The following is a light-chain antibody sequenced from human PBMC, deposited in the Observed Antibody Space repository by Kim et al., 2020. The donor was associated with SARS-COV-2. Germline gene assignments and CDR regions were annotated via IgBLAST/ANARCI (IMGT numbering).Light chain of an antibody. V-gene: IGKV1-17*01. CDR2: AAS. CDR3: LQHNSYPRT. CDR1: QAIRNE. J-gene: IGKJ1*01. Sequence: ASVGDRVTSSCRASQAIRNELAWYQQKPGKAPKRLIYAASSLQTGVPSRFSGSGSETDLTLAISSLQPEDFATYYCLQHNSYPRTYGQGTKVDIK.